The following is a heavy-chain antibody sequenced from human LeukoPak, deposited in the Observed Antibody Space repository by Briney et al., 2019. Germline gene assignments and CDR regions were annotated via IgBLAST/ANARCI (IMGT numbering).Heavy chain of an antibody. J-gene: IGHJ4*02. V-gene: IGHV1-2*02. Sequence: ASVKVSCKASGYTFTDYYMHWVRQAPGQGLEWMGWINPHSGATNYAQKFQGRVTMTRDTSISTAYMDLSRLRSDDTAMYYCARVRLGYYDTSGYGHYDYWGQGTLVIVSS. CDR2: INPHSGAT. D-gene: IGHD3-22*01. CDR1: GYTFTDYY. CDR3: ARVRLGYYDTSGYGHYDY.